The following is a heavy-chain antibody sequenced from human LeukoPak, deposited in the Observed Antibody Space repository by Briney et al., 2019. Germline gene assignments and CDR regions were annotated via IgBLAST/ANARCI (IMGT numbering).Heavy chain of an antibody. J-gene: IGHJ5*02. V-gene: IGHV4-61*02. CDR3: ARGGYYGSGNDFRFDP. Sequence: SETLSLTCTVSGGSISSGTFYWSWIRQPAGKGLEWIGRIYTSGSTNYNPSLKSRVTMSVDTSKNQFSLKLSSVTAADTAIYYCARGGYYGSGNDFRFDPWGQGTLVTVSS. CDR1: GGSISSGTFY. D-gene: IGHD3-10*01. CDR2: IYTSGST.